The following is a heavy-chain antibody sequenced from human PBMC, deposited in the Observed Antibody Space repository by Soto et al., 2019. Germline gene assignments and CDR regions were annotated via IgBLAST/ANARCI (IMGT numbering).Heavy chain of an antibody. CDR3: ARYYDSSGYYYRAPFDP. Sequence: GESLKISGKGLGTGFTTSWTAWVRKIPGKGLEWMGIIYPGDSDTRYSPSFQGQVTISADKSISTAYLQWSSLKASDTAMYYCARYYDSSGYYYRAPFDPWGQGTLVTVSS. J-gene: IGHJ5*02. CDR1: GTGFTTSW. V-gene: IGHV5-51*01. CDR2: IYPGDSDT. D-gene: IGHD3-22*01.